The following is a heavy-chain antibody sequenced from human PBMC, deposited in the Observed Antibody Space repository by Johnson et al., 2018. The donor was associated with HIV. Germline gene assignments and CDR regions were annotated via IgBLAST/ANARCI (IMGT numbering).Heavy chain of an antibody. CDR1: GFTFINAW. Sequence: MLLVESGGGLVKPGGSLRLSCAASGFTFINAWMSWVRQAPGKGLEWVGRIYSQTDGGTTDYAAPMKGRFTISRDDSKNTLYLQMNSLKTEDTAVYYCTTDPWGSDAFDIWGQGTMVTVSS. CDR3: TTDPWGSDAFDI. V-gene: IGHV3-15*01. D-gene: IGHD7-27*01. CDR2: IYSQTDGGTT. J-gene: IGHJ3*02.